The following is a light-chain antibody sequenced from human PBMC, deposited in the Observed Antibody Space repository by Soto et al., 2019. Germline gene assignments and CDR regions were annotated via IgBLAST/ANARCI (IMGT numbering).Light chain of an antibody. CDR3: QQYNSYSPWT. J-gene: IGKJ1*01. CDR2: DAS. V-gene: IGKV1-5*01. CDR1: QSVNKW. Sequence: IQKTQYPSNLSANVGGRVTITCRASQSVNKWLAWFQQKPGKVPKLLIFDASTLQTGVPSRFGGGGSGTEFTLTISGLQPDDFATYYCQQYNSYSPWTFGPGTNVDIK.